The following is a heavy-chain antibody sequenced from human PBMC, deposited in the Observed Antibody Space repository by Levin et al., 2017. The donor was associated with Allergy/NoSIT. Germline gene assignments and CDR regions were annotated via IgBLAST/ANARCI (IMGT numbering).Heavy chain of an antibody. Sequence: SETLSLTCTVSSGSIVSNDYYWGWIRQPPGKGLEWIGSIYNSGSTYSNPSLRSRVSISVDTSKNQFSLKLNSVTAADTALYYCARGDKRGYSYGGAFDIWGQGTMVTVSS. V-gene: IGHV4-39*01. J-gene: IGHJ3*02. D-gene: IGHD5-18*01. CDR3: ARGDKRGYSYGGAFDI. CDR2: IYNSGST. CDR1: SGSIVSNDYY.